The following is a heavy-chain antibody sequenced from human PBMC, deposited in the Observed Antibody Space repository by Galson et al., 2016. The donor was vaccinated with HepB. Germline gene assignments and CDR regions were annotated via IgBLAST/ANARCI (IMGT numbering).Heavy chain of an antibody. CDR2: IYYSGST. D-gene: IGHD6-13*01. CDR1: GGSISSSIYY. CDR3: ARGVGSSSWFRFDP. J-gene: IGHJ5*02. V-gene: IGHV4-39*07. Sequence: ETLSLTCTVSGGSISSSIYYWGWIRQPPGEGLEWIGSIYYSGSTYYNPSLKSRVTILVDRSKNQFSLRLRSVTAADTAVYYCARGVGSSSWFRFDPWGQGALVTVSS.